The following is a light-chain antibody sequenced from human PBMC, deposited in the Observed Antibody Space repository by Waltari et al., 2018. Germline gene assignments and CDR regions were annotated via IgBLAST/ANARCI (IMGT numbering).Light chain of an antibody. J-gene: IGKJ1*01. CDR2: VVS. CDR3: MQARQTPWT. V-gene: IGKV2-28*01. CDR1: QSLLHSSGNTF. Sequence: DIVMTQSPLSLSVTLGEPASISCRSSQSLLHSSGNTFLDWYLQKPGQSPQLLVYVVSNRASGVPDRFSGSGSGTDFTLKISRVEAEDVGVYFCMQARQTPWTFGQGTKVEIK.